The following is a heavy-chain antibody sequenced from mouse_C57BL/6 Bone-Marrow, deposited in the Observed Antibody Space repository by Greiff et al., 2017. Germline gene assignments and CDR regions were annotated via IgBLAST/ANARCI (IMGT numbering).Heavy chain of an antibody. CDR1: GFTFTDYY. CDR3: ARYIRRMCFDY. V-gene: IGHV7-3*01. CDR2: IRNKANGYTT. Sequence: EVTLVESGGGLVQPGGSLSLSCAASGFTFTDYYMSWVRQPPGKALEWLGFIRNKANGYTTEYSASVKGRFTISRDNSQSILYLQMNALRAEDSATYYCARYIRRMCFDYWGQGTTLTVSS. J-gene: IGHJ2*01.